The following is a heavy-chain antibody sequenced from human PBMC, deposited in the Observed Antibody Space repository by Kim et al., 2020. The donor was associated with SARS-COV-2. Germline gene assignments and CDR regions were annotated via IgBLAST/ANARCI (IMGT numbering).Heavy chain of an antibody. J-gene: IGHJ3*01. V-gene: IGHV3-33*01. CDR1: GFNFSIYG. D-gene: IGHD3-16*01. Sequence: GGSLRLSCAASGFNFSIYGMHWVRQSPDRGLEWVAVIWFDGINRYYADSVKGRFTISRDNTKDTVYLQMNSLRAEDMAVYYCARSWGMATTSDALDLWGQGTMVTVSS. CDR3: ARSWGMATTSDALDL. CDR2: IWFDGINR.